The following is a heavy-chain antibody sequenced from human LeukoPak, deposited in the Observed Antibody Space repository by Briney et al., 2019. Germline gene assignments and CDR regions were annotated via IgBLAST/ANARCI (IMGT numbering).Heavy chain of an antibody. V-gene: IGHV3-23*01. CDR1: GFTLSNYD. D-gene: IGHD1-14*01. Sequence: TGGSLRLSCAASGFTLSNYDMNWVRQAPGKGLEWVSSINGSGDKTYYADSVKGRFTISRDNSKNTLYLQMNSLRAEDTAVYYCAKPARTDYADYWGQGTLVTVSS. CDR2: INGSGDKT. CDR3: AKPARTDYADY. J-gene: IGHJ4*02.